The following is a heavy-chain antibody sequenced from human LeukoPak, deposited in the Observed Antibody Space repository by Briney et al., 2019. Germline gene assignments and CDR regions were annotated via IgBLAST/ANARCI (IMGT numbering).Heavy chain of an antibody. J-gene: IGHJ4*02. CDR3: AKTSRVNSAYDSPFDY. V-gene: IGHV3-23*01. CDR2: VRGSGSDT. D-gene: IGHD5-12*01. Sequence: PGGSLRLSCAPSGYTFSTYAMSWVRQAPGRGREWVSAVRGSGSDTYYADSVKGRFTISRDNSKNTLHLQMNSLRAEDTAIYYCAKTSRVNSAYDSPFDYWGQGTLVTVSS. CDR1: GYTFSTYA.